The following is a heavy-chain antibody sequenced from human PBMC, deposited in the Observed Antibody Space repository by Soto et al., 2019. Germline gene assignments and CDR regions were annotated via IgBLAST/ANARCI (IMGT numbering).Heavy chain of an antibody. CDR2: LWCDGSNK. CDR1: GFTFSTSV. D-gene: IGHD2-15*01. V-gene: IGHV3-33*01. J-gene: IGHJ2*01. CDR3: ARSMFNGDSCQRTPSRGCANWYFDL. Sequence: QVQLVESGGGVVQPGRSLSLSCAASGFTFSTSVMHWVRQAPGKGLEWVAVLWCDGSNKYYADSVKGRFTISGDTSKNTLYREISSLSAEDTALYYCARSMFNGDSCQRTPSRGCANWYFDLWGRGTLVTVSS.